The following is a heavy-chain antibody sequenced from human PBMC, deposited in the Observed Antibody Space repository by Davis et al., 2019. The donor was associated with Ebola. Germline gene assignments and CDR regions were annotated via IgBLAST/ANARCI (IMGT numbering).Heavy chain of an antibody. J-gene: IGHJ3*02. V-gene: IGHV3-21*01. CDR2: ISSSSSYI. D-gene: IGHD6-19*01. CDR3: AKDRVAGTNDAFDI. CDR1: GFTFSSYS. Sequence: PGGSLRLSCAASGFTFSSYSMNWVRQAPGKGLEWVSSISSSSSYIYYADSVKGRFTISRDNAKNSLYLQMNSLRAEDTAVYYCAKDRVAGTNDAFDIWGQGTMVTVSS.